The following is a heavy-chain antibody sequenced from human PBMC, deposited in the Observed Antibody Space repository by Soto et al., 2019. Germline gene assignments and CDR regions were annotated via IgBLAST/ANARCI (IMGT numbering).Heavy chain of an antibody. J-gene: IGHJ4*02. V-gene: IGHV3-33*01. D-gene: IGHD1-26*01. Sequence: QVQLVESGGGVVQPGRSLRLSCAASGFTFSSYGMHWVRQAPGKGLEWVAIIWYDGSNKYYADSVKGRFTISRDNSKKMRQLQMTRSRVEDTAVYYWARDRGLDVGAIRYWGQETLVTVSS. CDR3: ARDRGLDVGAIRY. CDR2: IWYDGSNK. CDR1: GFTFSSYG.